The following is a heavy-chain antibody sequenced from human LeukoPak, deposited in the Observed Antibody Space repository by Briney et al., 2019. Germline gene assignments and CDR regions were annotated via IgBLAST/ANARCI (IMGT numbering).Heavy chain of an antibody. CDR3: ARAGGSNTAALDLDY. CDR1: GASISSYY. D-gene: IGHD5-18*01. V-gene: IGHV4-59*01. J-gene: IGHJ4*02. CDR2: IYYSGST. Sequence: SETLSLTCTVSGASISSYYWSWIRQPPGKGLEWIGYIYYSGSTNYNPSLKSRVTISVDTSKNQFSLKLSSVNAADTAVYYCARAGGSNTAALDLDYWGQGTLVTVSS.